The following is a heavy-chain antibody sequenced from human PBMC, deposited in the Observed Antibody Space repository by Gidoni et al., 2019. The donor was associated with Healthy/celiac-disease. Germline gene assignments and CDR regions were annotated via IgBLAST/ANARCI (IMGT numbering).Heavy chain of an antibody. J-gene: IGHJ4*02. V-gene: IGHV4-31*03. CDR1: GGSISSAGYY. CDR2: IYYSGST. CDR3: ARDWGSVGGYRIDY. Sequence: QVQLQVSGPGLVKPSQTLSPTCTVPGGSISSAGYYWRWIRQHPGKGLEWIGYIYYSGSTYYNPSLKSRVTISVDTSKNQFSLKLSSVTAADTAVYYCARDWGSVGGYRIDYWGQGTLVTVSS. D-gene: IGHD1-1*01.